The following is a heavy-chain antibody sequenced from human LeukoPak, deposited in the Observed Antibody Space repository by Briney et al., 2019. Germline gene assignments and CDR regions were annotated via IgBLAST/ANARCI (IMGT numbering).Heavy chain of an antibody. J-gene: IGHJ4*02. V-gene: IGHV3-23*01. D-gene: IGHD3-22*01. Sequence: GGSLRLSCAASGFTFSSYAMSWVRQAPGKGLEWVSAISGSGGSTYYADSVKGRFTISRDNSKNTLYLQMNSLRAEDTAVYYCAKGVDDSSGYPSDYWGQGTLVTVSS. CDR1: GFTFSSYA. CDR2: ISGSGGST. CDR3: AKGVDDSSGYPSDY.